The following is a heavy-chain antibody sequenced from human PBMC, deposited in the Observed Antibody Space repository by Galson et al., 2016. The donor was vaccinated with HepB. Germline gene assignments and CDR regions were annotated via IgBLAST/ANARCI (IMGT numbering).Heavy chain of an antibody. Sequence: SLRLSCAASGFNFSSYAMNWVRQAPGKGLQWVAAISYHGSDKYYAESVKGRFTISRDNSKNTLLLQMNSLRAEDTAVYYCVRKGVKGAIYDLYRGYRENWFDPWGQGTQVTVSS. D-gene: IGHD3-3*01. V-gene: IGHV3-30*03. CDR3: VRKGVKGAIYDLYRGYRENWFDP. CDR1: GFNFSSYA. CDR2: ISYHGSDK. J-gene: IGHJ5*02.